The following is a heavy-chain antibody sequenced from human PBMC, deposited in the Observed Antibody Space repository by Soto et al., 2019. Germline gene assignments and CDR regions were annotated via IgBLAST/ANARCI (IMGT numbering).Heavy chain of an antibody. V-gene: IGHV4-34*01. CDR1: GGSFSGYY. Sequence: QVQLQQWGAGLLKPSETLSLTCAVYGGSFSGYYWSWIRQPPGKGLEWIGEINHSGSTNYNPSLKSRVTISVDTSKNQFSLKLSSVTAADTAVYYCARGHAGGRIFDYWGQGTLVTVSS. J-gene: IGHJ4*02. D-gene: IGHD2-8*02. CDR2: INHSGST. CDR3: ARGHAGGRIFDY.